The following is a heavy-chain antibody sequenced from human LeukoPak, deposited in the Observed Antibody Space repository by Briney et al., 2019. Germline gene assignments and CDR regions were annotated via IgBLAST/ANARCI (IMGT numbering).Heavy chain of an antibody. Sequence: GGSLRLSCAASGFTFSSYAMSWVRQAPGKGLEWVSAISGSGGSTYYADSVKGRFTISRDNSKNTLYLQMNSLRAEDTAVYYCAKDSQKAVLSPEFDYWGQGTLVTVSS. D-gene: IGHD4/OR15-4a*01. CDR3: AKDSQKAVLSPEFDY. V-gene: IGHV3-23*01. CDR2: ISGSGGST. J-gene: IGHJ4*02. CDR1: GFTFSSYA.